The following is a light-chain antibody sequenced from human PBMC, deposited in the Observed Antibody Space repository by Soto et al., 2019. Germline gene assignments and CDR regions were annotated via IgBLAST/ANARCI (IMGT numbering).Light chain of an antibody. CDR3: QQYGSSPPT. CDR2: GAS. J-gene: IGKJ1*01. CDR1: QSVSSSY. Sequence: EIVLTQSPGTLSLSPGERATLSCRASQSVSSSYLAWYQQTPGQAPRLLIYGASSRATGIPDRFSGSGSGTDFTLTISRLEPEDFAVYYCQQYGSSPPTFGHGTKVDIK. V-gene: IGKV3-20*01.